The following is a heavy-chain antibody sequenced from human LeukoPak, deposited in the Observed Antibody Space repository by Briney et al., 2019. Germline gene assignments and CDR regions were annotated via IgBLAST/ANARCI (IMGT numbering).Heavy chain of an antibody. CDR2: INPNSGGT. V-gene: IGHV1-2*02. D-gene: IGHD1-26*01. CDR1: GYTFTGYY. CDR3: ARVRPXWETPFXY. J-gene: IGHJ4*02. Sequence: ASVKVSCKASGYTFTGYYMHWVRQAPGQGLEWMGWINPNSGGTNYAQKFQGRVTMTRDTSISTAYMELSRLRSDDTAVYYCARVRPXWETPFXYWGQGTLVTVSS.